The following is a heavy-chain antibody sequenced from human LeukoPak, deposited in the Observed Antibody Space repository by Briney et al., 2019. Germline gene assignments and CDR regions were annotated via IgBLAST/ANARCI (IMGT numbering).Heavy chain of an antibody. CDR1: GFIFGNYG. D-gene: IGHD3-22*01. J-gene: IGHJ4*02. CDR2: IRYDGSTQ. Sequence: GGSLRLSCGASGFIFGNYGIHWVRQAPGKGLEWVAFIRYDGSTQHYADSVKGRFTISRDNSKNTLYLQMNSLRAEDTAVYYCAKRPFHYDSSGYYYDYWGQGTLVTVSS. CDR3: AKRPFHYDSSGYYYDY. V-gene: IGHV3-30*02.